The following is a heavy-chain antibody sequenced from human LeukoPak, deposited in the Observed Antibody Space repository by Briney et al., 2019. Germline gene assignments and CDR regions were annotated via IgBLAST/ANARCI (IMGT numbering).Heavy chain of an antibody. J-gene: IGHJ4*02. CDR2: INHSGST. D-gene: IGHD2/OR15-2a*01. CDR3: ASFCG. CDR1: GGSFSGYY. Sequence: SETLSLTCAVYGGSFSGYYWSWIRQPPGKGLEWSGEINHSGSTNYNPSLKSRVTISVDTSKNQFSLKLSSVTAADTAVYYCASFCGWGQGTLVTVSS. V-gene: IGHV4-34*01.